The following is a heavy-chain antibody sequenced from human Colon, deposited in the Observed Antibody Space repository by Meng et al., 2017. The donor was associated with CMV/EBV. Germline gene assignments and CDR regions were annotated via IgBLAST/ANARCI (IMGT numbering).Heavy chain of an antibody. CDR1: GYTFAGYY. Sequence: SGYTFAGYYIHWVRQAHGQGLEWMGRINPNNGGTNCAQKVQGRVTMTGDTSISTAYMEVSRLRSDDTAVYYCARVPFGSNSNGFDYWGQGTLVTVSS. CDR3: ARVPFGSNSNGFDY. CDR2: INPNNGGT. J-gene: IGHJ4*02. D-gene: IGHD4-23*01. V-gene: IGHV1-2*06.